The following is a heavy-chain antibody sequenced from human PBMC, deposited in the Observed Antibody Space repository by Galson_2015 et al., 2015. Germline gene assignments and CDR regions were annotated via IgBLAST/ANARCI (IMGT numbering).Heavy chain of an antibody. CDR1: GVTFNTYD. Sequence: SLRLSCAASGVTFNTYDMNWVRQAPGTGLEWVSHISTTSRTIHYADSVQGRFTISRDNAKISLYPQMNSLRAEDTAVYYCAKRGYCDRATCQTEFDNWGQGTLVTVSS. D-gene: IGHD2/OR15-2a*01. CDR2: ISTTSRTI. V-gene: IGHV3-48*01. J-gene: IGHJ4*02. CDR3: AKRGYCDRATCQTEFDN.